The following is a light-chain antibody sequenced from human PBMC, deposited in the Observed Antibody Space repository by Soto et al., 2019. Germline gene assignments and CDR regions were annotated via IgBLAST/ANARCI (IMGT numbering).Light chain of an antibody. CDR1: GSDVGSTNL. V-gene: IGLV2-23*01. CDR2: EGR. J-gene: IGLJ2*01. CDR3: CSYVGCSPYVL. Sequence: SVRTQAAYVTGAAGQWSTITCTGTGSDVGSTNLVSWYQQHPGKVPKLIIYEGRQRPSGVSNRVSGSKSGNTASLTISGLKAGDEADYYCCSYVGCSPYVLFAGATKLPV.